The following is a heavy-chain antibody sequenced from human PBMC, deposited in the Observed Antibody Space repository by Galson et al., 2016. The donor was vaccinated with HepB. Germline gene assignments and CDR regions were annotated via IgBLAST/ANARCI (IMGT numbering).Heavy chain of an antibody. V-gene: IGHV1-2*02. Sequence: SVKVSCKASGYTFTNYYMHWVRQAPGQGLEWMGWINPNSGGTKYAQLFQGRVTVTRDASISTTYMELSRLRSDDTAVYYCASDGYCSGTRCYGGWDLMTAVNVYYYVMDVWGQGTLVTVSS. J-gene: IGHJ6*02. CDR2: INPNSGGT. CDR3: ASDGYCSGTRCYGGWDLMTAVNVYYYVMDV. CDR1: GYTFTNYY. D-gene: IGHD2-2*01.